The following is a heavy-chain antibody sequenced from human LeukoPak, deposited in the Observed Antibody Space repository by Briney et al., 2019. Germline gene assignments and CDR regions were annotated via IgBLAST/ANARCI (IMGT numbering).Heavy chain of an antibody. CDR3: ARSHATTYSRGKNFADY. V-gene: IGHV1-18*01. CDR2: ISAYNGGI. Sequence: ASVRVSCKASGYTFTDYEITWVREAPGQGLEWMGYISAYNGGIDYAQILQGRATMTTDTSTSTAYMELRSLRSDDTAVYYCARSHATTYSRGKNFADYWGQGSLVTVSS. J-gene: IGHJ4*02. CDR1: GYTFTDYE. D-gene: IGHD3-22*01.